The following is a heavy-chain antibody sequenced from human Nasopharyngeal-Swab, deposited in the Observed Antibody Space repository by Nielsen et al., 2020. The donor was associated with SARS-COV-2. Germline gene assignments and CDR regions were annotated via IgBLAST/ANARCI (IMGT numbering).Heavy chain of an antibody. V-gene: IGHV3-21*01. Sequence: GGSLRLSCAASGFTFSSYSMNWARQAPGKGLEWVSSISSSSSYIYYADSVKGRFTISRDNAKNSLYLQMNSLRAEDTAVYYCARDQDSGYSNSLEDYWGQGTLVTVSS. D-gene: IGHD6-6*01. J-gene: IGHJ4*02. CDR1: GFTFSSYS. CDR2: ISSSSSYI. CDR3: ARDQDSGYSNSLEDY.